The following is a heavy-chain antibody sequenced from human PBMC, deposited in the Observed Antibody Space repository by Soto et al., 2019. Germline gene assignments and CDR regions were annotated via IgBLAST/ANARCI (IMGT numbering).Heavy chain of an antibody. V-gene: IGHV3-30*18. CDR3: AKCRRRTYYYYGMDV. CDR1: GFTFSSYG. Sequence: QVQLVESGGGVVQPGRSLRLSCAASGFTFSSYGMHWVRQAPGKGLEWVAVISYDGSNKYYADSVKGRFTISRDNSKNTLYLQMNSLRAEDTAVYYCAKCRRRTYYYYGMDVWGQGTTVPVSS. CDR2: ISYDGSNK. J-gene: IGHJ6*02.